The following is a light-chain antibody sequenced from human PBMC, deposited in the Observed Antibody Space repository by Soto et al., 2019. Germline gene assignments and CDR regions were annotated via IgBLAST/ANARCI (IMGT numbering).Light chain of an antibody. CDR2: SAS. J-gene: IGKJ5*01. Sequence: DIRMTQSPSSLSASVGDRVTITCRASQSISSNLNWYQQKPGKAPKLLIYSASSLQSGVPSRFSGSGSGTDFTLTISSLQPEDFATYYCQQSDSVPITFGQGTRLEIK. CDR1: QSISSN. CDR3: QQSDSVPIT. V-gene: IGKV1-39*01.